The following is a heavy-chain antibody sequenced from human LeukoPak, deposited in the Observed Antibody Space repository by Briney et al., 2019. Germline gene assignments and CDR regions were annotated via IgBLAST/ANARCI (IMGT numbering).Heavy chain of an antibody. V-gene: IGHV3-30-3*01. CDR2: ISYDGSNK. Sequence: GGSLRLSCAASGFTFSSYAMHWVRQAPGKGLEWVVVISYDGSNKYYADSVKGRFTISRDNSKNTLYLQMNSLRAEDTAVYYCARYMVRGVTASNGMDVWGQGTTVTVPS. CDR1: GFTFSSYA. J-gene: IGHJ6*02. D-gene: IGHD3-10*01. CDR3: ARYMVRGVTASNGMDV.